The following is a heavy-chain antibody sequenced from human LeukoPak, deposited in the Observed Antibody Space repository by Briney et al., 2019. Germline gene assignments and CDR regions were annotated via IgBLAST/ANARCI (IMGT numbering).Heavy chain of an antibody. CDR3: ARGDGMITFGGVILYD. D-gene: IGHD3-16*02. J-gene: IGHJ4*02. CDR2: IYYSGST. Sequence: SQTLSLTCTVSGGSISSGDYYWSWIRQPPGKGLEWIGYIYYSGSTYYNPSLKSRVTISVDTSKNQFSLKQSSVTAADTAVYYCARGDGMITFGGVILYDWGQGTLVTVSS. V-gene: IGHV4-30-4*01. CDR1: GGSISSGDYY.